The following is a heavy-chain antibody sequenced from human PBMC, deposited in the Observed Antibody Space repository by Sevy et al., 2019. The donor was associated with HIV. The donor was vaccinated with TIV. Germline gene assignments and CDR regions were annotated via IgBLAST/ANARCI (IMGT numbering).Heavy chain of an antibody. V-gene: IGHV3-23*01. D-gene: IGHD5-18*01. CDR3: VKEVSQYSYSDY. CDR2: ISGSADPT. Sequence: GGSLRLSCAASGFTFSNYAMSWVRQTPGKGLEWVSAISGSADPTYYTDSVKGRFTISRDNSKNTVYLQMNSLRAEDTAVYYCVKEVSQYSYSDYWGQGTLVTVSS. CDR1: GFTFSNYA. J-gene: IGHJ4*02.